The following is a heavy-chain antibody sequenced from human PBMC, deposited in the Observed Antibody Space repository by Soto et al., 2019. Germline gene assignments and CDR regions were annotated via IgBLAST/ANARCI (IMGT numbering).Heavy chain of an antibody. CDR1: GFTFSSYG. D-gene: IGHD3-3*01. CDR3: AREPNYDFWSGYSDPYFDY. J-gene: IGHJ4*02. Sequence: GWSLRLSCAASGFTFSSYGMHWVRQAPGKGLEWVAVIWYDGSNKYYADSVKGRFTISRDNSKNTLYLQMNSLRAEDTAVYYCAREPNYDFWSGYSDPYFDYWGQGTLVTVSS. V-gene: IGHV3-33*01. CDR2: IWYDGSNK.